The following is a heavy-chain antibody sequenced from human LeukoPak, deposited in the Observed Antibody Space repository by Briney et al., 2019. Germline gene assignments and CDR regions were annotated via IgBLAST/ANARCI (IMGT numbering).Heavy chain of an antibody. V-gene: IGHV1-2*02. J-gene: IGHJ6*03. CDR2: INPNSGGT. D-gene: IGHD6-13*01. CDR3: ARDNSSSWYSTEYYYYYMDV. CDR1: GYTFTGYY. Sequence: ASVKVYCKASGYTFTGYYMHWVRQAPGQGLEWMGWINPNSGGTNYAQKFQGRVTMTRDTSISTAYMELSRLRSDDTAVYYCARDNSSSWYSTEYYYYYMDVWGNGTTVTVSS.